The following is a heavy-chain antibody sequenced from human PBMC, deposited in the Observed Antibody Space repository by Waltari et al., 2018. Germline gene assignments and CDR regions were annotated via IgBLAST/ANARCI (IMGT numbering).Heavy chain of an antibody. CDR2: IKHRGST. D-gene: IGHD6-13*01. J-gene: IGHJ4*02. V-gene: IGHV4-34*01. CDR3: ARYSSSWYGNFDY. CDR1: GGSFSGYY. Sequence: QVQLQQWGAGLLKPSETLSLPCAVYGGSFSGYYWSWNRQPQGQGREWIVEIKHRGSTNYNPSLKSRVTISVDTSKNQFSLKLSSVTAADTAVYYCARYSSSWYGNFDYWGQGTLVTVSS.